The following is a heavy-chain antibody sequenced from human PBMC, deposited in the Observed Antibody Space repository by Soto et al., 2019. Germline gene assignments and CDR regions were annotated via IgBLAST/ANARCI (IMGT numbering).Heavy chain of an antibody. J-gene: IGHJ4*02. V-gene: IGHV1-69*01. CDR1: GGPFTSYA. CDR2: IIPIFGTA. D-gene: IGHD2-2*01. Sequence: VKVSSTASGGPFTSYASSWVRQAPGQGLEWMGGIIPIFGTANYAQKFQGRVTITADESTSTAYMELSSLRSEDTAVYYCARDPVDCSSTSCYGSLYYFDYWGQGTLVTVSS. CDR3: ARDPVDCSSTSCYGSLYYFDY.